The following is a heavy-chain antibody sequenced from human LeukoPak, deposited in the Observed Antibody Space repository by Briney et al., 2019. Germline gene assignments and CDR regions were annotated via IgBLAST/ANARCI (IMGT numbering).Heavy chain of an antibody. Sequence: ASVKVSCKASGYTFTCYGISWVRQAPGQGLEWMGWISAYNGHANYAQKLQGRVTMTTDTSTSTAYMELRSLRSDDTAVYYCARDPTQYSSGWYGYWGQGTLVTVSS. CDR3: ARDPTQYSSGWYGY. CDR1: GYTFTCYG. J-gene: IGHJ4*02. D-gene: IGHD6-19*01. CDR2: ISAYNGHA. V-gene: IGHV1-18*01.